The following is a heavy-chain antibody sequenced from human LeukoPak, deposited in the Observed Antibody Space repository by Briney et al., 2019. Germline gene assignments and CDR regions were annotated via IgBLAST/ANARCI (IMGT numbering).Heavy chain of an antibody. D-gene: IGHD1-26*01. Sequence: PGGSLRLSCAASGFTFSSYSMNWVRQAPGKGLEWVSYISSSSSTIYYAASVKGRFTISRDSAKNSLYLQMNGLRDEDTAVYYCAPHRDGSYPFDYWGQGTLVTVSS. V-gene: IGHV3-48*02. CDR3: APHRDGSYPFDY. CDR2: ISSSSSTI. CDR1: GFTFSSYS. J-gene: IGHJ4*02.